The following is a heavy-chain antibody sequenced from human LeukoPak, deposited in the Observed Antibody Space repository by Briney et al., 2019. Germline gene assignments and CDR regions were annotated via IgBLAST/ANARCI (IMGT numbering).Heavy chain of an antibody. CDR2: IYSGGST. CDR3: AKMPYSGYDLYFDY. CDR1: GFTVSSNY. V-gene: IGHV3-53*01. Sequence: GGSLRLSCAASGFTVSSNYMSWVRQAPGKGLEWVSVIYSGGSTYYADSVKGRFTISRDNSKNTLYLQMNSLRAEDTAVYYCAKMPYSGYDLYFDYWGQGTLVTVSS. J-gene: IGHJ4*02. D-gene: IGHD5-12*01.